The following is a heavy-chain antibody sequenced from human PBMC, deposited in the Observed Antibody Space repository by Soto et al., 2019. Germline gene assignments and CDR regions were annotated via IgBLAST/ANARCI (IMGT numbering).Heavy chain of an antibody. CDR3: ARARGFGELPTDY. CDR1: GGSISSGDYY. V-gene: IGHV4-30-4*01. J-gene: IGHJ4*02. CDR2: IYYSGST. Sequence: SETLSLTCTVSGGSISSGDYYWSWIRQPPGKGLEWIGYIYYSGSTYYNPSLKSRVTISVDTSKNQFSLKLSSVTAADTAVYYCARARGFGELPTDYCGQGTLVTVSS. D-gene: IGHD3-10*01.